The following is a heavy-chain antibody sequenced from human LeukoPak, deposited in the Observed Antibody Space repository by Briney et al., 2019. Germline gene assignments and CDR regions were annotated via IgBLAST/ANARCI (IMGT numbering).Heavy chain of an antibody. CDR2: IYSGGST. Sequence: GGSLRLSCAASGFTVSSNYMSWVRQAPGKGLEWVSVIYSGGSTYYADSVKGRFTISRDNSKNTLYLQMNSLRAEDTAVYYCAKHYITFGGVIVTGAFDIWGQGTMVTVSS. CDR3: AKHYITFGGVIVTGAFDI. D-gene: IGHD3-16*02. CDR1: GFTVSSNY. V-gene: IGHV3-66*04. J-gene: IGHJ3*02.